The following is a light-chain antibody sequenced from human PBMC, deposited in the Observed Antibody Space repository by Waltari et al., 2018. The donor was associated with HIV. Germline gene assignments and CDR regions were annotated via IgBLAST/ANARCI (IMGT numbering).Light chain of an antibody. Sequence: QSALTQPRSVSGSPGQSVTISCTGPSSDVGASKSVSWYQQHPGKFLKLMIYDVSKRPSGVPDRFAGAKSGNTASLTIAGLQAEDEADYYCCSFTVTYIWVFGGGTKLTVL. J-gene: IGLJ2*01. V-gene: IGLV2-11*01. CDR1: SSDVGASKS. CDR2: DVS. CDR3: CSFTVTYIWV.